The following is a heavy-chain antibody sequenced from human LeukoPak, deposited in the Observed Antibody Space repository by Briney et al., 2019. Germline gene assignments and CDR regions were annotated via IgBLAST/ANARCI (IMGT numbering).Heavy chain of an antibody. CDR3: ARGPSGGNTLWMDY. D-gene: IGHD2-21*01. J-gene: IGHJ4*02. V-gene: IGHV3-7*01. CDR1: GFTFSTYW. CDR2: IKQDGSEK. Sequence: GSLRLSCAASGFTFSTYWMSWFRQAPGKGLEWVANIKQDGSEKKYLDSVKGRFTISRDNAKNSLYLQLNSLRVEDTAVYYCARGPSGGNTLWMDYWGQGTLVTVSS.